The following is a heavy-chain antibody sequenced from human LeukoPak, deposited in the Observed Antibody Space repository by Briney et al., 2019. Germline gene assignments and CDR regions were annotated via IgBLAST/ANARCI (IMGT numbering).Heavy chain of an antibody. J-gene: IGHJ4*02. Sequence: SGTLSLTCAVSGGSISSSHWWSWVRQPPGKGLEWIGEIYHSGSTNYNPSLRSRVTISVDKSNNQFSLKLSSATAADTAVYYCARELRGMVDYWGQGTLVTVSS. CDR1: GGSISSSHW. V-gene: IGHV4-4*02. D-gene: IGHD3-16*01. CDR2: IYHSGST. CDR3: ARELRGMVDY.